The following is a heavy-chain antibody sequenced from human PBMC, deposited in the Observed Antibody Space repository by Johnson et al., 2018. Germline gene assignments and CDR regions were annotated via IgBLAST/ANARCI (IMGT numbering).Heavy chain of an antibody. Sequence: EVQLVETGGGLVQPGGSLRLSCAASGFTFSNYWMSWVRQAPGKGLEWVAKITKDGNRKYHADSGKGRFTISRDNAKNSLYLQMSGRRAEDTALYYCAREFVPDDHYYHGMDVWGQGTTVTVSS. CDR1: GFTFSNYW. J-gene: IGHJ6*02. CDR3: AREFVPDDHYYHGMDV. V-gene: IGHV3-7*01. D-gene: IGHD3-10*02. CDR2: ITKDGNRK.